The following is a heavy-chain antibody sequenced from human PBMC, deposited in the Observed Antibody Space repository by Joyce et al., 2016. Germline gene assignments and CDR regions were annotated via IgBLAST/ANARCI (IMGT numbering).Heavy chain of an antibody. CDR2: INHSGTT. CDR1: GGAFSGYY. Sequence: QVQVQQWGAGLLKPSETLSLTCAVYGGAFSGYYWTWVRQPPGKGLEGIGEINHSGTTNYSPSLKSRITISVDTYKNQFSLKLSSVTAADTAVYYCARAVVRGYYYYYGMDVWGQGTTVTVSS. J-gene: IGHJ6*02. CDR3: ARAVVRGYYYYYGMDV. V-gene: IGHV4-34*01. D-gene: IGHD3-10*01.